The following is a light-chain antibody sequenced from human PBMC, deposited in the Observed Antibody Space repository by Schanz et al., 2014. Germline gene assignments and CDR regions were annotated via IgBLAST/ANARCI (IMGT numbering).Light chain of an antibody. J-gene: IGLJ1*01. V-gene: IGLV2-23*01. CDR2: EGS. Sequence: QSALTQPASVSGSPGQSITISCTGTSSDVGSYKLVSWYQQHPGKAPKLMIYEGSKRPSGVPDRFSGSKSGNTASLTISGLQAEDEADYYCCSYAGSYYVFGTGTKLTVL. CDR3: CSYAGSYYV. CDR1: SSDVGSYKL.